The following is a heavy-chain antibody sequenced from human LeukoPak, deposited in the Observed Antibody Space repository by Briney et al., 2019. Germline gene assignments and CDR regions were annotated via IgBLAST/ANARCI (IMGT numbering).Heavy chain of an antibody. Sequence: GASVKVSCKASGGTFSSYAISWVRRAPGQGLEWMGGIIPIFGTANYAQKFQGRVTITADESTSTAYMELSSLRSEDTAVYYCARAVAYCGGDCYSDYWGQGTLVTVSS. J-gene: IGHJ4*02. CDR3: ARAVAYCGGDCYSDY. V-gene: IGHV1-69*13. CDR2: IIPIFGTA. D-gene: IGHD2-21*02. CDR1: GGTFSSYA.